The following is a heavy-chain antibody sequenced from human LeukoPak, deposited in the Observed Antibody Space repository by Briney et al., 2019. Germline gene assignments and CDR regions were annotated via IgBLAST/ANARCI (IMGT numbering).Heavy chain of an antibody. J-gene: IGHJ4*02. Sequence: SESLSLTCPVYGASFSVYYWGWIRQPPGKGLEWMGEINHSGSTNYNPSLKSRVTISVDTSKNQFSLKLSSVTAADTAVYCCARGPGSGSFYGYWGEGTLVTVSS. CDR3: ARGPGSGSFYGY. D-gene: IGHD1-26*01. V-gene: IGHV4-34*01. CDR2: INHSGST. CDR1: GASFSVYY.